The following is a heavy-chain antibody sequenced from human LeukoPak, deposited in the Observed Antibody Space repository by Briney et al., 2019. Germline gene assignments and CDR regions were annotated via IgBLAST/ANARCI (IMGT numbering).Heavy chain of an antibody. V-gene: IGHV6-1*01. CDR1: GDSFSSNSAG. J-gene: IGHJ4*02. CDR3: ARGAVRGGTNFDY. CDR2: AYYRSKWFI. Sequence: SQTLSLTCAISGDSFSSNSAGWNWIRQSPSRGLEWLGRAYYRSKWFIDYALSVKGRITITPDTSKNQFSLQLNSVTAEDTAVYYCARGAVRGGTNFDYWGQGTLVTVSS. D-gene: IGHD3-10*01.